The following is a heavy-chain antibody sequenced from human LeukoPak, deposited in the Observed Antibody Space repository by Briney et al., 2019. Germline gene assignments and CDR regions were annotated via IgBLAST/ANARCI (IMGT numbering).Heavy chain of an antibody. Sequence: SETLSLTCTVSGGSISSYYWSWLRQPPGKGLEWIGYIYYSGSTNYNPSLKSRVTISVDTSKNQFSLKLSSVTAADTAVYYCARGVWGSYRYPYFDYWGQGTLVTVSS. CDR3: ARGVWGSYRYPYFDY. D-gene: IGHD3-16*02. CDR1: GGSISSYY. J-gene: IGHJ4*02. V-gene: IGHV4-59*01. CDR2: IYYSGST.